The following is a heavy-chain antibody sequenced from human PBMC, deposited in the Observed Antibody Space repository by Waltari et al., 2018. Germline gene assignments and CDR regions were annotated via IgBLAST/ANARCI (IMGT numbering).Heavy chain of an antibody. D-gene: IGHD4-17*01. Sequence: HVQLQESGPGLVKPSETLSLTCTVPGYSIRSGYYWGWIRQPPGKGLEWIGSIDHSGGTNYNPSLKSRVTLSVDTSKNLFSLKLNSVTAADTAVYYCVTSTGTVTSGFYYYYMDVWAKGTTVTVSS. CDR1: GYSIRSGYY. CDR3: VTSTGTVTSGFYYYYMDV. V-gene: IGHV4-38-2*02. CDR2: IDHSGGT. J-gene: IGHJ6*03.